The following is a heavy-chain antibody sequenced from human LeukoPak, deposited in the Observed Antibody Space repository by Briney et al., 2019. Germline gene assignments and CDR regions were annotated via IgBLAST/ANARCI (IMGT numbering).Heavy chain of an antibody. V-gene: IGHV3-21*01. CDR2: ISSSSSYI. Sequence: GGSLRPSCAASGFTFSSYSMNWVRQAPGKGLEWVSSISSSSSYIYYADSVKGRFTISRDNAKNSLYLQTNSLRAEDTAVYYCARDSYDSSGYYHYFAAFDIWGQGTMVTVSS. J-gene: IGHJ3*02. CDR3: ARDSYDSSGYYHYFAAFDI. D-gene: IGHD3-22*01. CDR1: GFTFSSYS.